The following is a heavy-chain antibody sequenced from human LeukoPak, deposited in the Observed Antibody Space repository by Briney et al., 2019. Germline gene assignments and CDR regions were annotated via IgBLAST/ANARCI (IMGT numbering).Heavy chain of an antibody. CDR1: GGSISSYY. J-gene: IGHJ4*02. CDR3: ARQVTFGYAYAYYFDY. CDR2: IYYSGST. D-gene: IGHD5-18*01. V-gene: IGHV4-59*08. Sequence: SETLSLTCTVSGGSISSYYWSWIRQPPGKGLEWIGYIYYSGSTNYNPSLKSRVTISVDTSKNQFSLKLSSVTAADTAVYYCARQVTFGYAYAYYFDYWGQGSLVTVSS.